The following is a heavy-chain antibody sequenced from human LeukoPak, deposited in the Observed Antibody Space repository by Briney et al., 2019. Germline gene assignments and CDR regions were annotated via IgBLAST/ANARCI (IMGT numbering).Heavy chain of an antibody. Sequence: GGSLRFSCVASGFTFGKYWMSWVRQAPGKGLEWVANIKLDGSEKNYVDSVKGRFTISRDNTKNSLYLQMNSLRVEDTAVFYCARDQYDTWSRRGNFDSWGQGTLVIVSS. CDR3: ARDQYDTWSRRGNFDS. V-gene: IGHV3-7*03. CDR2: IKLDGSEK. J-gene: IGHJ4*02. D-gene: IGHD3-3*01. CDR1: GFTFGKYW.